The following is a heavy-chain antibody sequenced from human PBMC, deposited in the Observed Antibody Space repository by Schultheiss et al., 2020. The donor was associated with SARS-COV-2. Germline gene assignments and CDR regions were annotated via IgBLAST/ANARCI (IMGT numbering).Heavy chain of an antibody. J-gene: IGHJ6*02. CDR3: ARQGAMVNYYYYGMDV. CDR1: GYSFTSYW. CDR2: IDPSDSYT. Sequence: GGSLRLSCKGSGYSFTSYWISWVRQMPGKGLEWMGRIDPSDSYTNYSPSFQGHVTISADKSISTAYLQWSSLKASDTAMYYCARQGAMVNYYYYGMDVWGQGTTVTVSS. D-gene: IGHD5-18*01. V-gene: IGHV5-10-1*01.